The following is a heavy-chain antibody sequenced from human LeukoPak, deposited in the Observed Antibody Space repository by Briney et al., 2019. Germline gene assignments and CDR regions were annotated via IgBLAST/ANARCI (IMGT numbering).Heavy chain of an antibody. D-gene: IGHD6-13*01. CDR3: AKRGGSSSWGSPYYYGMDV. Sequence: PGESLKISCKGSGYSFTSYWIGWVRQMPGKGLEWMGIIYPGDSDTRYSPSFQGQVTISADKSISTAYLQWSSLKASDTAMYYCAKRGGSSSWGSPYYYGMDVWGQGTTVTVSS. CDR1: GYSFTSYW. CDR2: IYPGDSDT. J-gene: IGHJ6*02. V-gene: IGHV5-51*01.